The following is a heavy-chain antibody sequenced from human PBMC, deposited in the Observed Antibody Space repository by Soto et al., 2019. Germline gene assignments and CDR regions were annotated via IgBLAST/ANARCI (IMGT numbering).Heavy chain of an antibody. J-gene: IGHJ4*02. CDR2: ISSAGGT. Sequence: EVQLVESGGGLVQPGGSLRLSCAASGITVTNCFMTWVRQAPGKGLEWVSVISSAGGTYYADSVKGRFTISRDNYRNTLYLQMNPLRAEDPAVYYCARDELGGAYDFWHGGQGTLVTVSS. D-gene: IGHD3-3*01. CDR1: GITVTNCF. CDR3: ARDELGGAYDFWH. V-gene: IGHV3-66*01.